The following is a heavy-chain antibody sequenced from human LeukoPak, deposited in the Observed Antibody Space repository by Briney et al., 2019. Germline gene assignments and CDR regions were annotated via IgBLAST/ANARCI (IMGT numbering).Heavy chain of an antibody. D-gene: IGHD2-15*01. CDR1: GFTFSSYS. CDR3: ALRAHGSCYFVR. Sequence: GGSLRLSCAASGFTFSSYSMNWVRLAPGKGLEWVSSISSSSSYIYYADSVKGRFTISRDNAKNSLYLQMNSLRAEDTAVYYCALRAHGSCYFVRWGQGTLVTVSS. V-gene: IGHV3-21*01. J-gene: IGHJ5*02. CDR2: ISSSSSYI.